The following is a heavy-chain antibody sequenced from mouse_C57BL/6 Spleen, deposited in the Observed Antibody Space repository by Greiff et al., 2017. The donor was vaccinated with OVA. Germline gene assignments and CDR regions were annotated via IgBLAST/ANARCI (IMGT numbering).Heavy chain of an antibody. CDR1: GYTFTDYE. J-gene: IGHJ3*01. Sequence: QVQLQQSGAELVRPGASVTLSCTASGYTFTDYEMHWVKQTPVHGLEWIGAIDPETGGTASNQKFKVKARLTADKSSSTAYMELRSLTSEDSAVYYCTRYSSGSSWFAYWGQGTLVTVSA. CDR2: IDPETGGT. V-gene: IGHV1-15*01. CDR3: TRYSSGSSWFAY. D-gene: IGHD3-2*02.